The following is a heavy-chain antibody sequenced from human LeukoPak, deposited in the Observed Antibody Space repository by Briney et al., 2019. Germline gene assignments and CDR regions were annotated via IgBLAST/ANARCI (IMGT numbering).Heavy chain of an antibody. CDR1: GFTVSSNS. CDR3: ARAEVRGAMFDY. D-gene: IGHD3-10*01. Sequence: GGSLRLSCTVSGFTVSSNSMSWVRQAPGKGLEWVSFIYSGSTHYPDSVKGRFTISRDNSKNTLYLQMNSLRAEDTAVYYCARAEVRGAMFDYWGQGTLVTVSS. V-gene: IGHV3-53*01. J-gene: IGHJ4*02. CDR2: IYSGST.